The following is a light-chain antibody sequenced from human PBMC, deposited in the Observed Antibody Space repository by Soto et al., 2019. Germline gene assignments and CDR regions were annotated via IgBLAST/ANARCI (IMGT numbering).Light chain of an antibody. J-gene: IGKJ1*01. V-gene: IGKV1-27*01. CDR3: QKYNSAPPWT. Sequence: DIQLTQSPSFLSASVGDRVTITCRASQGISSYLAWYQQKPGQVPKLLIYSASTLQSGVPSRFSGSGSGTDFTLTISSLQPDDVATYFCQKYNSAPPWTVGQGTKVDIK. CDR2: SAS. CDR1: QGISSY.